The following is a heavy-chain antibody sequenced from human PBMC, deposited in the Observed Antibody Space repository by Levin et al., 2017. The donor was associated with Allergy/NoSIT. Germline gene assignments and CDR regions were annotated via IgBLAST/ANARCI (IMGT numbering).Heavy chain of an antibody. CDR1: GFTFSSYG. CDR2: ISYDGSNK. V-gene: IGHV3-30*18. D-gene: IGHD3-9*01. CDR3: AKGRYFDGGAFDI. Sequence: GGSLRLSCAASGFTFSSYGMHWVRQAPGKGLEWVAVISYDGSNKYYADSVKGRFTISRDNSKNTLYLQMNSLRAEDTAVYYCAKGRYFDGGAFDIWGQGTMVTVSS. J-gene: IGHJ3*02.